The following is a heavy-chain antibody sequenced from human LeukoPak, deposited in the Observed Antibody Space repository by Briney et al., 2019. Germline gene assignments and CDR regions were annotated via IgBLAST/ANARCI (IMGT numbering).Heavy chain of an antibody. CDR1: GGTFSSYA. Sequence: ASVKVSCKASGGTFSSYAISWVRQAPGQGLEWMGEIIPIFGTANYAQKFQGRVTITADKSTSTAYMELSSLRSEDTAVYYCARDGLGGWFDYWGQGTLVTVSS. CDR3: ARDGLGGWFDY. D-gene: IGHD6-19*01. V-gene: IGHV1-69*06. CDR2: IIPIFGTA. J-gene: IGHJ4*02.